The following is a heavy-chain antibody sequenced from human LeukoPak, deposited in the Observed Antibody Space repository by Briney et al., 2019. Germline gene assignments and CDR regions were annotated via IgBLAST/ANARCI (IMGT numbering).Heavy chain of an antibody. D-gene: IGHD1-26*01. V-gene: IGHV3-23*01. Sequence: PGGSLRLSCAASGFTFSSYGMSWVRQAPGKGLEWVSTISGSGGSTYYADSVKGRFTISRDNSKNTLYLQMNSLRAEDTAVYYCAKSLGRQNYYYYYMDVWGKGTTVTISS. CDR3: AKSLGRQNYYYYYMDV. J-gene: IGHJ6*03. CDR1: GFTFSSYG. CDR2: ISGSGGST.